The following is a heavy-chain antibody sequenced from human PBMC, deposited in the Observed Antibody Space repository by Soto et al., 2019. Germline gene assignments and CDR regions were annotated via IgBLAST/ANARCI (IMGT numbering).Heavy chain of an antibody. CDR3: ARDGEGYCSSTSCYGPLRYYYGMDV. J-gene: IGHJ6*02. CDR2: IKQDGSEK. V-gene: IGHV3-7*05. Sequence: GGSLRLSCAASGFTFSSYWMSWVRQAPGKGLEWVANIKQDGSEKYYVDSVKGRFTISRDNAKNSLYLQMNSLRAEDTAVYYCARDGEGYCSSTSCYGPLRYYYGMDVWGQGTTVTVSS. CDR1: GFTFSSYW. D-gene: IGHD2-2*01.